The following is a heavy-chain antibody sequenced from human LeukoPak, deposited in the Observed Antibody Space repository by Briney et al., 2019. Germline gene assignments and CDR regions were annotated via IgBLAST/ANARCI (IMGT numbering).Heavy chain of an antibody. CDR2: IYYSGST. V-gene: IGHV4-59*02. D-gene: IGHD3-3*01. Sequence: PSETLSLTCSVSGGSVSSSFWSWIRQPPGKGLEWIGHIYYSGSTNYNPSLKSRVTISVDTSKNHFSLKVTSVTAADTAVYYCARDSFDYDAGSRANVEWFDPWGQGILVTVSS. CDR3: ARDSFDYDAGSRANVEWFDP. CDR1: GGSVSSSF. J-gene: IGHJ5*02.